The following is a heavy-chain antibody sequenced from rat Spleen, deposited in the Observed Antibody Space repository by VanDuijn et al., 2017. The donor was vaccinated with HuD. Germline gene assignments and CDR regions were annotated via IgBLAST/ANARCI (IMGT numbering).Heavy chain of an antibody. CDR1: GFTFSDYY. CDR3: TRRGFLSDWYFDF. D-gene: IGHD4-4*01. Sequence: EVQLVESDGGFVQPGRSLELSCTASGFTFSDYYMAWVRQAPTKGLEWLATISYDGSSTYYRDSVKGRFTISRNNVKGTLYPQMDSLRSEDTATYFCTRRGFLSDWYFDFWGPGTMVTVSS. CDR2: ISYDGSST. V-gene: IGHV5-29*01. J-gene: IGHJ1*01.